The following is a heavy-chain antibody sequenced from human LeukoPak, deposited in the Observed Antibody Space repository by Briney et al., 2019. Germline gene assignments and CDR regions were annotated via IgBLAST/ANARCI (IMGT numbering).Heavy chain of an antibody. Sequence: GASVKVSCKSSGYTFTNYAISWVRQVPGQGLEWMGWISANNGNRKYVQKFQGRLTMTTHTSTSTAYMELRSLTSDDTAVYYCARGIYCSAGTCPFYFDYWGQGTLVTVSS. V-gene: IGHV1-18*01. CDR3: ARGIYCSAGTCPFYFDY. CDR1: GYTFTNYA. CDR2: ISANNGNR. D-gene: IGHD2-15*01. J-gene: IGHJ4*02.